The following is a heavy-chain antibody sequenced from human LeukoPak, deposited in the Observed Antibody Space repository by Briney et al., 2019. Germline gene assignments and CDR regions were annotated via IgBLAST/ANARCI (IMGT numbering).Heavy chain of an antibody. CDR3: ARDEYSGAFDI. V-gene: IGHV1-18*01. D-gene: IGHD3-10*01. CDR1: GYTFTSHG. J-gene: IGHJ3*02. CDR2: ISTYNGNT. Sequence: ASVKVSCKASGYTFTSHGISWVRQAPGQGLEWMGWISTYNGNTNYAQKLQGRVSMTTDTSTSTAYMDLRSLRSDDTAVYYCARDEYSGAFDIWGQGTMVTVSS.